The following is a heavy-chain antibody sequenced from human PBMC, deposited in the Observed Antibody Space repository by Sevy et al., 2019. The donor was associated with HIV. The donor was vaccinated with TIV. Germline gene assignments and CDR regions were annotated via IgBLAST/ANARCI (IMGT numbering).Heavy chain of an antibody. CDR3: AKDLGYYDSSGYFDY. D-gene: IGHD3-22*01. CDR2: ISYDGSNK. Sequence: GGSLRLSCAASGFTFSSYGMHWVRQAPGKGLEWVAVISYDGSNKYYADSVKRRFTISRDNSKNTLYLQMNSLRAEDTAVYYCAKDLGYYDSSGYFDYWGQGTLVTVSS. CDR1: GFTFSSYG. V-gene: IGHV3-30*18. J-gene: IGHJ4*02.